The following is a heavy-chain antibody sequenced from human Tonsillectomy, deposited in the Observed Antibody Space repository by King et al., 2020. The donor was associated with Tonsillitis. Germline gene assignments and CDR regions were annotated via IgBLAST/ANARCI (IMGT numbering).Heavy chain of an antibody. CDR3: ARAGGTTRVVDDY. CDR1: GYTFTKFT. V-gene: IGHV1-18*01. Sequence: QLVQSGAEVKKPGASVKVSCKASGYTFTKFTISWVRQAPGQGLEWMGWISVYNGNTDYAQKLQGRVTMTTDTSTSTAYMEVRSLRSDDSAVYYCARAGGTTRVVDDYWGQGTLVTVSS. D-gene: IGHD1-7*01. CDR2: ISVYNGNT. J-gene: IGHJ4*02.